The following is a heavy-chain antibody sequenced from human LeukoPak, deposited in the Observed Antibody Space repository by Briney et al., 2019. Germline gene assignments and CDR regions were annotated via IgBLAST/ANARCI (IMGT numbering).Heavy chain of an antibody. CDR1: GFTFSSYE. Sequence: GGSLRLSCAASGFTFSSYEMNWVRQAPGKGREWGSYISSSGSTIYYADSVKGRFTISRDNAKNSLYLQMNSLRAEDTAVYYCAGHDYGDSYYYYGMDVWGKGTTVTVSS. J-gene: IGHJ6*04. V-gene: IGHV3-48*03. D-gene: IGHD4-17*01. CDR2: ISSSGSTI. CDR3: AGHDYGDSYYYYGMDV.